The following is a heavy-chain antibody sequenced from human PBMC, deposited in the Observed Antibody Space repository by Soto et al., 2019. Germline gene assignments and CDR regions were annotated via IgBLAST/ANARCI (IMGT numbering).Heavy chain of an antibody. D-gene: IGHD3-22*01. CDR2: IYYSGST. V-gene: IGHV4-31*03. Sequence: QVQLQESGPGLVKPSQTLSLTCTVSGGSISSGGYYWSWIRQHPGKGLEWIGYIYYSGSTYYNPSLKSRVXXSXDXXKNQFSLKLSSVTAADTAVYYCARAVYDSSGYFDYWGQGTLVTVSS. CDR1: GGSISSGGYY. CDR3: ARAVYDSSGYFDY. J-gene: IGHJ4*02.